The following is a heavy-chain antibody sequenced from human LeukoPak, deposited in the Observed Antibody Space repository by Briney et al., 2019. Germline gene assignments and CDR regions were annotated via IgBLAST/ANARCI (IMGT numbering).Heavy chain of an antibody. J-gene: IGHJ4*02. D-gene: IGHD2-21*02. CDR1: GGTFSSYA. V-gene: IGHV1-69*04. CDR2: IIPILGIP. CDR3: ASIVVVTAQAFDY. Sequence: GSSVKVSYKASGGTFSSYAISWVRQAPGQGLEWMGRIIPILGIPNYAQKFQGRVTITADKSTSTAYMELSSLRSEDTAVYYCASIVVVTAQAFDYWGQGTLVTVSS.